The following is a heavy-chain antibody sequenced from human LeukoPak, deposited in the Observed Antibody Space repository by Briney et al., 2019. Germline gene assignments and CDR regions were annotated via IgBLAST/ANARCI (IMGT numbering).Heavy chain of an antibody. CDR2: ISGSGGST. CDR1: GFTLSSYA. CDR3: AKGLAARSLYYYYGMDV. J-gene: IGHJ6*02. D-gene: IGHD6-6*01. V-gene: IGHV3-23*01. Sequence: GGSLRLSCAASGFTLSSYAMSWVRQAPGKGLEWVSAISGSGGSTYYADSVKGRFTISRDNSKNTLYLQMNSLRAEDTAVYYCAKGLAARSLYYYYGMDVWGQGTTVTVSS.